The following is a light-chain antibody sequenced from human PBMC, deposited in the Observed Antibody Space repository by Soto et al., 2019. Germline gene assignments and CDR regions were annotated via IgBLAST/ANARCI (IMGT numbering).Light chain of an antibody. V-gene: IGKV3-20*01. Sequence: EIVLTQPPGTLSLSPGERATLSCRASQSVRSSYLAWYQQKPGQAHRLLIYDASIRATGIPDRFSGRGSGTYFTLTISRLEPEDFSVYYCQQCGNLPITFGQGTLLDMK. CDR2: DAS. J-gene: IGKJ5*01. CDR3: QQCGNLPIT. CDR1: QSVRSSY.